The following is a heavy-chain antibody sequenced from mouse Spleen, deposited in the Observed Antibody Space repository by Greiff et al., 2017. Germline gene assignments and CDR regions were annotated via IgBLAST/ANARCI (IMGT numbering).Heavy chain of an antibody. CDR1: GYTFTNYW. CDR3: ARSEGNTLFDY. D-gene: IGHD2-1*01. J-gene: IGHJ2*01. CDR2: IYPGGGYT. Sequence: QVQLKESGAELVRPGTSVKISCKASGYTFTNYWLGWVKQRPGHGLEWIGDIYPGGGYTNYNEKFKGKATLTADTSSSTAYMQLSSLTSEDSAVYFCARSEGNTLFDYWGQGTTLTVSS. V-gene: IGHV1-63*02.